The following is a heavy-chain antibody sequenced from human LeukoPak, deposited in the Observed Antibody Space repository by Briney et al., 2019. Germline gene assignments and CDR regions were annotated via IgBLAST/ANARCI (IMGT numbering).Heavy chain of an antibody. D-gene: IGHD1-1*01. J-gene: IGHJ6*02. CDR3: ARLGGTLYGMDV. CDR1: GGSISSSRYY. V-gene: IGHV4-39*07. CDR2: IYYSGST. Sequence: SETLSLTCTVSGGSISSSRYYWGWIRQPPGKGLEWIGTIYYSGSTKYNPSLKSRVTISVDTSKNQFSLKLSSVTAADTALYYCARLGGTLYGMDVWGQGTTVTVSS.